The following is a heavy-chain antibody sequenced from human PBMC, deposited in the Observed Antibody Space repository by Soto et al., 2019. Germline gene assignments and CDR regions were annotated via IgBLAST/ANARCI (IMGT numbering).Heavy chain of an antibody. V-gene: IGHV4-4*07. CDR1: GGSISNYF. J-gene: IGHJ4*02. CDR3: ARGGQDFWSGPFDY. D-gene: IGHD3-3*01. Sequence: PSETLSLTCTVSGGSISNYFCNWIRQPAGKGLEWIGRIDNSGSTNYNPSLKSRITMSADTSRNQFSLKLNSVTAADTAVYCCARGGQDFWSGPFDYWGQGALVTVSS. CDR2: IDNSGST.